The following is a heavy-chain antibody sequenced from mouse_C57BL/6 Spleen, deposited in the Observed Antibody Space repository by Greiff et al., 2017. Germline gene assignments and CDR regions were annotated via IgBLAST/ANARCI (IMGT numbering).Heavy chain of an antibody. CDR2: IYPRSGNT. J-gene: IGHJ4*01. D-gene: IGHD1-1*01. CDR3: ARGATTVVPYAMDY. Sequence: VQLQESGAELARPGASVKLSCKASGYTFTSYGISWVKQRTGQGLEWIGEIYPRSGNTYYNEKFKGKATLTADKSSSTAYMELRSLTSEDSAVYFCARGATTVVPYAMDYWGQGTSVTVSS. V-gene: IGHV1-81*01. CDR1: GYTFTSYG.